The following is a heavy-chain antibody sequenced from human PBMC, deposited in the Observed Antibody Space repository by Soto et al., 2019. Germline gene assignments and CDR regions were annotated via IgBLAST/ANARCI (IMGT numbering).Heavy chain of an antibody. CDR1: GFTFSNYG. Sequence: QVQLVESGGGVVQPGRSLRLSCAASGFTFSNYGMHWVRQAPGKGLEWVAVISYDGSNKYYADSVKGRFTISRDNSKNTLYCQMNRLKAASTAVYYLAKSLQWADYAFYYYGAKGGGQGTTVTVSS. CDR3: AKSLQWADYAFYYYGAKG. J-gene: IGHJ6*02. CDR2: ISYDGSNK. D-gene: IGHD4-17*01. V-gene: IGHV3-30*18.